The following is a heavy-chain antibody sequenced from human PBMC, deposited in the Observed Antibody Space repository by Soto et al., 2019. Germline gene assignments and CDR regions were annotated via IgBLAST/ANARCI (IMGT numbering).Heavy chain of an antibody. CDR3: ARVVYCFFFKAEDGIRDTVPVSAFLLNRSSDL. CDR2: IIPIHGIA. V-gene: IGHV1-69*04. Sequence: GQGLEWMGRIIPIHGIANYAQKFQGRVTITADKSTSTAYMELSSLRSEDTAVYYCARVVYCFFFKAEDGIRDTVPVSAFLLNRSSDL. D-gene: IGHD2-15*01. J-gene: IGHJ2*01.